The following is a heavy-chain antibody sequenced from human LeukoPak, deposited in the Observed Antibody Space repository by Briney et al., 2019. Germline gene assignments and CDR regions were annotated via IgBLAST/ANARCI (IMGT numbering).Heavy chain of an antibody. Sequence: GASVKVSCKASGGTFSSYAISWVRQAPGQGLEWMGGIIPIFGTANYAQKFQGRVMITADKSTSTAYMELSSLRSEDTAVYYCARGARGLLYYYYMDVWGKGTTVTVSS. V-gene: IGHV1-69*06. CDR3: ARGARGLLYYYYMDV. CDR2: IIPIFGTA. CDR1: GGTFSSYA. D-gene: IGHD2-15*01. J-gene: IGHJ6*03.